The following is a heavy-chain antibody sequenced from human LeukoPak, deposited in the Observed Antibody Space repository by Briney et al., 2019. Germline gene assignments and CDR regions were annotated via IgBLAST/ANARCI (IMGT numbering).Heavy chain of an antibody. D-gene: IGHD2-2*02. CDR2: ISWNSGSI. CDR1: GFTFDDYA. Sequence: GRSLRLSCAASGFTFDDYAMHWVRQAPGKGLEWVSGISWNSGSIGYADSVKGRFTISRDNAKNSLYLQMNSLRVEDMALYYCAKGDCSSTSCYTDYWGQGTLVTVSS. CDR3: AKGDCSSTSCYTDY. J-gene: IGHJ4*02. V-gene: IGHV3-9*03.